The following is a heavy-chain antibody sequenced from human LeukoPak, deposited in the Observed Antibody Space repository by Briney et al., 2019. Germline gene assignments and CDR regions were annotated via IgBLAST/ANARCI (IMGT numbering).Heavy chain of an antibody. CDR3: ARDKQHSYGRYFDH. CDR2: MQSTGNS. CDR1: GGSISTYH. J-gene: IGHJ4*02. Sequence: SETLSLTCTVSGGSISTYHWNWIRKSPEKGLEWIGYMQSTGNSNYNPSLKSRVTMSVDMSRNQIVLNLSSVTAADTAAYFCARDKQHSYGRYFDHWGQGTLVTVSS. D-gene: IGHD5-18*01. V-gene: IGHV4-59*01.